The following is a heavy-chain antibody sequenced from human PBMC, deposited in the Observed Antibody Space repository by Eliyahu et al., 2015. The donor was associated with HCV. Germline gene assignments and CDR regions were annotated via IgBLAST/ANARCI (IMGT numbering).Heavy chain of an antibody. J-gene: IGHJ3*02. V-gene: IGHV3-30*03. CDR2: ISYDENKK. CDR3: ARDSAFSSGWSDTFDI. CDR1: GFTFRNYG. D-gene: IGHD6-19*01. Sequence: QVQLVESGGGVVQSGTSLRLSCAASGFTFRNYGXHWVRXAPGKGLEWVAVISYDENKKSYADSVKGRFTISRDSSKNTLYLQMNSLRVEDTAVYYCARDSAFSSGWSDTFDIWGQGTMVLVSS.